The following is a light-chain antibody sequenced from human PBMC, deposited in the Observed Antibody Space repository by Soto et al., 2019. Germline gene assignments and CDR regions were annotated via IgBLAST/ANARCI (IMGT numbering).Light chain of an antibody. CDR2: KAS. V-gene: IGKV1-5*03. Sequence: DNQMTQSPSTLSASVGDRVTITCRASQSISSWLAWYQQKPGKAPKLLIYKASTLESGVPSTFSGSGSGTEFTLTISSLQPDDFATYYCQDYSGSSRTFGQGTKVEI. J-gene: IGKJ1*01. CDR3: QDYSGSSRT. CDR1: QSISSW.